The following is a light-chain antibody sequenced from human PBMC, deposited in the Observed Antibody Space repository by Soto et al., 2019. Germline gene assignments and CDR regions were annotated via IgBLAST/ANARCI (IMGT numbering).Light chain of an antibody. CDR2: GVY. J-gene: IGKJ2*01. CDR1: QSVRNNY. CDR3: QHYHDSPYT. V-gene: IGKV3-20*01. Sequence: EIVLTQSPGSLSLSPGERATLSCRASQSVRNNYLAWYQQKPGQAPRLLIYGVYARATDISDRFSGSGSGTDFTLTIGRLEPEDVAVYYCQHYHDSPYTFGQGTKLEIK.